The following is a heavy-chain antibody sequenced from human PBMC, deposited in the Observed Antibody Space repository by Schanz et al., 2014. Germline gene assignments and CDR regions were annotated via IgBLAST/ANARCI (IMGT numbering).Heavy chain of an antibody. D-gene: IGHD6-6*01. CDR3: ARDQSPYTNSSDVRYFDY. CDR1: GGTFSSYT. J-gene: IGHJ4*02. CDR2: IIPILGIA. Sequence: QVQLVQSEAEVKKPGSSVKVSCKASGGTFSSYTISWVRQAPGQGLEWMGRIIPILGIANYAQNFQGRVTITADKSTFTAYMDLRSLRSDDTAVYYCARDQSPYTNSSDVRYFDYWGQGSLVTVSS. V-gene: IGHV1-69*08.